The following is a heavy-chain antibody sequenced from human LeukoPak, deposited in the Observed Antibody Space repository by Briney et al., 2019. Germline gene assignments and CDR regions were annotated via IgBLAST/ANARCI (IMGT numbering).Heavy chain of an antibody. Sequence: GGSLRLSCAASGFTFSSYGMHWVRQAPGKGLEWVAFIRYGGSNKYYADSVKGRFTISRDNSKNTLYLQMNSLRAEDTAVYYCATELERGAFDIWGQGTMVTVSS. CDR3: ATELERGAFDI. CDR2: IRYGGSNK. D-gene: IGHD1-1*01. V-gene: IGHV3-30*02. CDR1: GFTFSSYG. J-gene: IGHJ3*02.